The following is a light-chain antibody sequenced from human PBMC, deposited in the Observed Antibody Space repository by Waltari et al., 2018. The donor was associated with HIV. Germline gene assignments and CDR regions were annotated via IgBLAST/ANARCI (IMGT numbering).Light chain of an antibody. CDR1: QSVSSY. CDR2: DAS. CDR3: QQRSNWPPGIT. V-gene: IGKV3-11*01. J-gene: IGKJ3*01. Sequence: EIVLTQSPATLSLSPGERATLSCRASQSVSSYLAWYQQKPGQAPRLLIYDASNRATGIPARFSGSGSGTDFTLTISSLEPEDFAVYYCQQRSNWPPGITFGPGTKVDIK.